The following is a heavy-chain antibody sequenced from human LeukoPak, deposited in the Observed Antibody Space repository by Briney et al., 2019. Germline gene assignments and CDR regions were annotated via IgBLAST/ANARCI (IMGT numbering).Heavy chain of an antibody. Sequence: GGSLRLSCAPSGLTFGSYWTSWVRQAAGEGLGWVTKIHHNGGVQTYVDSVKGRFTISRDNAANSLFLQVNSLRAEDSAGYYCATTFPYCSSGTCTLGGLGTLVTVSS. D-gene: IGHD2-15*01. J-gene: IGHJ4*02. CDR2: IHHNGGVQ. CDR3: ATTFPYCSSGTCTL. CDR1: GLTFGSYW. V-gene: IGHV3-7*01.